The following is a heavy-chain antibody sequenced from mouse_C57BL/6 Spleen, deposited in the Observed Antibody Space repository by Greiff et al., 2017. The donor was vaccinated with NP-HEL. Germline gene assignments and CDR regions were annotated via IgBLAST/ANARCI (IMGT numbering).Heavy chain of an antibody. D-gene: IGHD3-2*02. CDR2: IYPGSGNT. J-gene: IGHJ4*01. CDR3: ARSAQATLMDY. CDR1: GYTFTDYY. Sequence: QVHVKQSGAELVRPGASVKLSCKASGYTFTDYYINWVKQRPGQGLEWIARIYPGSGNTYYNEKFKGKATLTAEKSSSTAYMQLSSLTSEDSVVYFSARSAQATLMDYWGQGTSVTASS. V-gene: IGHV1-76*01.